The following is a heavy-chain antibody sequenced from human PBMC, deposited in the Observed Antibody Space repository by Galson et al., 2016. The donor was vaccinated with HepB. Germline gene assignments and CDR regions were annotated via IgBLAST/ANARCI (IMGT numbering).Heavy chain of an antibody. CDR1: SDSINSKNW. CDR3: ASNRGGGSYFDS. V-gene: IGHV4-4*02. CDR2: TSHSGNT. Sequence: SETLSLTCAVSSDSINSKNWWSWVRQPPGKGLEWIGETSHSGNTNYSPSLKSRVTISLDKSKNQFSLNLKYMTAADTVVYYCASNRGGGSYFDSWGQGILVTVSS. J-gene: IGHJ4*02. D-gene: IGHD3-16*01.